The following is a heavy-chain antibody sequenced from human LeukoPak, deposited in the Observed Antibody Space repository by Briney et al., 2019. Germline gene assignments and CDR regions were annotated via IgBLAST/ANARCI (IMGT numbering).Heavy chain of an antibody. V-gene: IGHV4-30-2*01. D-gene: IGHD3-16*02. Sequence: SETLSLTCAVSGGSISSGGYSWSWIRQPPGKGLEWIGYIYHSGSTYYNPSLKSRVTISVDRSKNQFSLKLSSVTAADTAVYYCARGGDYVWGSYRPNXFDYWGQGTLVTVSS. J-gene: IGHJ4*02. CDR2: IYHSGST. CDR1: GGSISSGGYS. CDR3: ARGGDYVWGSYRPNXFDY.